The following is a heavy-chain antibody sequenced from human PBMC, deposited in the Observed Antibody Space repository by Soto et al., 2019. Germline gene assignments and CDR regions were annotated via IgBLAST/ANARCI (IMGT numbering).Heavy chain of an antibody. CDR1: GFTFSSYS. D-gene: IGHD2-15*01. Sequence: GGSLRLSCAASGFTFSSYSMNWVRQAPGKGLEWVSSISSSSSYIYYADSVKGRFTISRDNAKNSLYLQMNSLRAEDTAVYYCARLWLPYCSGGSCYSDYWGQGTLVTVSS. J-gene: IGHJ4*02. CDR2: ISSSSSYI. V-gene: IGHV3-21*01. CDR3: ARLWLPYCSGGSCYSDY.